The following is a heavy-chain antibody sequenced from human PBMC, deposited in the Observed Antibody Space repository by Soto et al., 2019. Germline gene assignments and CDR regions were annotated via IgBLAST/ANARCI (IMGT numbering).Heavy chain of an antibody. D-gene: IGHD4-17*01. Sequence: PSETLSLTCAVYGGSFSGYYWSWIRQPPGKGLEWIGEINHSGSTNYNPSLKSRVTISVDTSKNQFSLKLSSVTAADTAVYYCARGPTTVTDDYYYGMGVWGQGTTVTVSS. V-gene: IGHV4-34*01. CDR1: GGSFSGYY. CDR2: INHSGST. CDR3: ARGPTTVTDDYYYGMGV. J-gene: IGHJ6*02.